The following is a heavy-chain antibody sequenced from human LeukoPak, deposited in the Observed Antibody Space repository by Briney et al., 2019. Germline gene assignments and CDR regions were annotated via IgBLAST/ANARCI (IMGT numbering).Heavy chain of an antibody. D-gene: IGHD2-21*02. CDR3: TRERLVVVTTSYYYGMDV. Sequence: GESLKISCTASGFILGDYAKSWVRQAPGKGLEWVGFIRNKAYGGTTEYAASVKGRVSISRDDSKSIAYLQMNSLKTEDTAVYYCTRERLVVVTTSYYYGMDVWGPGTTVTVSS. CDR1: GFILGDYA. CDR2: IRNKAYGGTT. V-gene: IGHV3-49*04. J-gene: IGHJ6*02.